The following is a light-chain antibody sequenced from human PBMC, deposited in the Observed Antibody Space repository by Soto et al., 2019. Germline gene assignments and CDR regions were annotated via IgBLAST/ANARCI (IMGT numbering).Light chain of an antibody. CDR3: QQYNEWPLT. Sequence: EIVMTQSPATLSVSPGERATLSCRASQSVFSNLAWYQQKPGQAPRLLIYGASTRATGIPARFSGSGSGTEFTLNISSLQSEDFAVYYCQQYNEWPLTFGGGTKVEIK. CDR1: QSVFSN. CDR2: GAS. J-gene: IGKJ4*01. V-gene: IGKV3-15*01.